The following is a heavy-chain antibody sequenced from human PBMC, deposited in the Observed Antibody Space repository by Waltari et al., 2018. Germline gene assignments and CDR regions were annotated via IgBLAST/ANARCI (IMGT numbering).Heavy chain of an antibody. J-gene: IGHJ3*02. D-gene: IGHD1-7*01. V-gene: IGHV1-69*02. Sequence: QVQLVQSGAEVKKPGSSVKVSCKASGGTFSSYTISWVRQAPGQGLEWMGRIIPILGIANDAQKFQGRVTITADKSTSTAYMELSSLRSEDTAVYYCASEISITGTAAFDIWGQGTMVTVSS. CDR2: IIPILGIA. CDR3: ASEISITGTAAFDI. CDR1: GGTFSSYT.